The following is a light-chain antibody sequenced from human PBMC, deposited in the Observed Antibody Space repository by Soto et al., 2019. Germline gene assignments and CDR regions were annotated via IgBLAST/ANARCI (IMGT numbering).Light chain of an antibody. Sequence: QSVLTQSPSASASLGASVKLTCTLSSGHSSYAIAWHQQQPEKGPRYLMEINSDGSHTKGDGVPDRFSGSSSGADRYLTISSLQSDDEGDYYCQAWGTGGVFGGGTKLTVL. V-gene: IGLV4-69*01. CDR2: INSDGSH. J-gene: IGLJ3*02. CDR3: QAWGTGGV. CDR1: SGHSSYA.